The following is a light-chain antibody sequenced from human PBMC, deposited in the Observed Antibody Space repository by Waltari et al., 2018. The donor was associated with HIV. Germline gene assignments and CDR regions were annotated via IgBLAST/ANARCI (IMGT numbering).Light chain of an antibody. Sequence: EIVLTQSPGTLSLSPGERATLSRRASQIITNNFLAWYQHQSGQAPRLLISAASSRATGIPDRFSGSGSGTDFSLTISRLEPEDFALYYCQQYSSSPLSFGGGTRVEIK. V-gene: IGKV3-20*01. CDR3: QQYSSSPLS. CDR2: AAS. J-gene: IGKJ4*01. CDR1: QIITNNF.